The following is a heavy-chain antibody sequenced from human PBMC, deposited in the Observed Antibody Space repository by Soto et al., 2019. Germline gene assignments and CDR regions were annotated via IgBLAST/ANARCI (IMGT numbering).Heavy chain of an antibody. J-gene: IGHJ6*02. V-gene: IGHV3-30*03. CDR2: ILYDGTKK. CDR1: GFTFSSYG. D-gene: IGHD6-13*01. CDR3: ARDGIAAAPYYYYYGMDV. Sequence: VGSLRLSCAASGFTFSSYGMHWVRQAPGKGLEWVAVILYDGTKKYYADSMKGRFTISRDNAKNSLYLQMNSLRAEDTAVYYCARDGIAAAPYYYYYGMDVWGQGTTVTVSS.